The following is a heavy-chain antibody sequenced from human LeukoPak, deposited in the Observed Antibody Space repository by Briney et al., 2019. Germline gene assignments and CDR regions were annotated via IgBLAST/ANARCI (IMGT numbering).Heavy chain of an antibody. Sequence: SETLSLTCAVYGGSFSGYYWSWIRQPPGKGLEWIGEINHSGSTNYNPSLKSRVTISVDTSKNQFSLKLSSVTAADTAVHYCAGAGEEYSSSSWAKWFDPWGQGTLVTVSS. CDR2: INHSGST. CDR1: GGSFSGYY. J-gene: IGHJ5*02. CDR3: AGAGEEYSSSSWAKWFDP. V-gene: IGHV4-34*01. D-gene: IGHD6-6*01.